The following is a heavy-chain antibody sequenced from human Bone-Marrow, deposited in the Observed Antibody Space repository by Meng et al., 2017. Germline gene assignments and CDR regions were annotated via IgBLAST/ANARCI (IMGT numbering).Heavy chain of an antibody. CDR1: GGTFSSYA. D-gene: IGHD3-22*01. J-gene: IGHJ4*02. CDR3: ARLGEVYYDSSGYPRPFDY. Sequence: SVKVSCKASGGTFSSYAISWVRQAPGQGLEWMGGIIPIFGTANYAQKFQGRVTITADESTSTAYMELSSLRSEDTAVYYCARLGEVYYDSSGYPRPFDYWGQGTLVTVSS. V-gene: IGHV1-69*13. CDR2: IIPIFGTA.